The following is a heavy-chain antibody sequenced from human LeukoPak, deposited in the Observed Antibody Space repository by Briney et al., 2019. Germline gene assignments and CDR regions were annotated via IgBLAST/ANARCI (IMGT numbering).Heavy chain of an antibody. CDR1: GFTFDDYG. CDR3: AKGAYDYIEIGYFDS. Sequence: PGGSLRLSCAASGFTFDDYGMSWVRQAPGKGLEWVSVLIGSSGSTDYADSVRGRFTISRDNSKNTVFLHMNSLRAEDTAIYYCAKGAYDYIEIGYFDSWGQGTLVTVSS. CDR2: LIGSSGST. D-gene: IGHD5-12*01. V-gene: IGHV3-23*01. J-gene: IGHJ4*02.